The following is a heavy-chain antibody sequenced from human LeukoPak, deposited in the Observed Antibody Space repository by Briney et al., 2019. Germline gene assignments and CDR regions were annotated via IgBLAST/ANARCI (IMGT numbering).Heavy chain of an antibody. CDR3: ARGWAAIPD. J-gene: IGHJ4*02. CDR2: IQDDGSEK. Sequence: GGSLRLSCAASGFNFSIHWMTWVRQAPGKGLEWVANIQDDGSEKNYVGSVKGRFFISRDNAKNSLFLQMSSLRDEDTALYYCARGWAAIPDWGQGTLVTVSS. V-gene: IGHV3-7*01. CDR1: GFNFSIHW. D-gene: IGHD2-21*02.